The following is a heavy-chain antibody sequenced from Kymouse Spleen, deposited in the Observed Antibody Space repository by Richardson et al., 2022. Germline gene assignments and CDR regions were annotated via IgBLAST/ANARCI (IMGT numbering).Heavy chain of an antibody. CDR1: GFTFSSYG. CDR3: ARDRGPYWFDP. CDR2: IWYDGSNK. Sequence: QVQLVESGGGVVQPGRSLRLSCAASGFTFSSYGMHWVRQAPGKGLEWVAVIWYDGSNKYYADSVKGRFTISRDNSKNTLYLQMNSLRAEDTAVYYCARDRGPYWFDPWGQGTLVTVSS. J-gene: IGHJ5*02. D-gene: IGHD3-16*02. V-gene: IGHV3-33*01.